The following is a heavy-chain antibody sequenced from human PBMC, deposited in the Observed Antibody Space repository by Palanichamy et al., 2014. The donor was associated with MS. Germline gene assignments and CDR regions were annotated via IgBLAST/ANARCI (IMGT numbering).Heavy chain of an antibody. V-gene: IGHV6-1*01. J-gene: IGHJ2*01. D-gene: IGHD2-2*01. CDR3: ARTGRGSSFIPFWFFDL. CDR1: GDSVSSNSAT. Sequence: QVHLQLSGPGLVRPSQTLSLTCTISGDSVSSNSATWNWIRQSPSRGLEWLGRTYYTSTWYNDYADSVTSRLIISTEPSKNQFSLRLRSVTPEDTAIYYCARTGRGSSFIPFWFFDLWGRGTLVSVSS. CDR2: TYYTSTWYN.